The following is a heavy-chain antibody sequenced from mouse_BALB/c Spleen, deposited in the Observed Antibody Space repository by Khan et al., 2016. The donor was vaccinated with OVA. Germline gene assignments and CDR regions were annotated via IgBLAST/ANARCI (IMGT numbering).Heavy chain of an antibody. D-gene: IGHD3-1*01. CDR1: GYSITSGYF. Sequence: EVQLQESGPGLVKPSQSLSLTCSVTGYSITSGYFWNWIRQFPGNKLEWMGYIRYDGNSNYNPSLKNRISITRDPSKTQSFLKLNSVTPEDTATYYCARGGSSGPAWFAYWGQGTLVTVSA. V-gene: IGHV3-6*02. CDR2: IRYDGNS. J-gene: IGHJ3*01. CDR3: ARGGSSGPAWFAY.